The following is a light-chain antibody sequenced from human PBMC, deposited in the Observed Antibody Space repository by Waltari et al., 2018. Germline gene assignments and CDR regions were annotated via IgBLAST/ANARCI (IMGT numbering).Light chain of an antibody. V-gene: IGKV1-39*01. CDR1: QGISSY. CDR2: AVA. CDR3: QQSYSNVLYT. Sequence: DIQMTKSPSSLSASKGDRVTITCRASQGISSYLNWYHQKTGDAPKLLIYAVAHLESGVPSRFSGRGTGTEFTLTISSLQPEDSGTYYCQQSYSNVLYTFGQGTKLEIK. J-gene: IGKJ2*01.